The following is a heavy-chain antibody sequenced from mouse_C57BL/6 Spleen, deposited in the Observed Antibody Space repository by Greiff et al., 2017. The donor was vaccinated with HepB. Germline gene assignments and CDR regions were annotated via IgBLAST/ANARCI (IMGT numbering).Heavy chain of an antibody. Sequence: VQGVESGAELVRPGASVTLSCKASGYTFTDYEMHWVKQTPVHGLEWIGAIDPETGGTAYNQKFKGKAILTADKSSSTAYMELRSLTSEDSAVYYCTRVGLDYWGQGTTLTVSS. CDR3: TRVGLDY. D-gene: IGHD3-3*01. CDR1: GYTFTDYE. V-gene: IGHV1-15*01. J-gene: IGHJ2*01. CDR2: IDPETGGT.